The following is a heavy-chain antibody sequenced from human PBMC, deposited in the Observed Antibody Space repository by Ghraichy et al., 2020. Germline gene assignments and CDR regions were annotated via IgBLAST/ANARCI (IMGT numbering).Heavy chain of an antibody. V-gene: IGHV3-66*01. CDR3: GRGSAVATAPEY. CDR2: IYTGGST. J-gene: IGHJ4*02. Sequence: GGSLRLSCAVSGVTVSSKFMSWVRQAPGKGLEWVSVIYTGGSTRYADSVKGRFTISRDNSKNMLYLQMESLRAEDTAVYYCGRGSAVATAPEYWGQGTLVTVSS. D-gene: IGHD5-12*01. CDR1: GVTVSSKF.